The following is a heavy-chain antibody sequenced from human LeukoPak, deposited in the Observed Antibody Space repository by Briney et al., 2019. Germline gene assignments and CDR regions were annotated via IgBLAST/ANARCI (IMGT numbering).Heavy chain of an antibody. CDR3: AGHGSSSA. CDR1: GFTFSSYG. V-gene: IGHV3-33*08. CDR2: IWYGGSKK. D-gene: IGHD6-6*01. J-gene: IGHJ4*02. Sequence: PGGSLRLSCAASGFTFSSYGIHWVRQAPGKGLEWVAVIWYGGSKKYYADSVKGRFTISRDNSKNTLYLQMNSLRAEDTAVYYCAGHGSSSAWGQGTLVTVSS.